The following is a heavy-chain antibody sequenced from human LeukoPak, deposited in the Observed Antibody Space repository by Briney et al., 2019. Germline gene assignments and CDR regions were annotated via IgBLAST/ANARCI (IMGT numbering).Heavy chain of an antibody. CDR2: INPNSGGT. D-gene: IGHD3-10*01. Sequence: ASVKVSCKASGYTFTGYYMQWVRQAPGQGLEWMGWINPNSGGTKYAQKFQGRVTMTRDTSISTAYVELSGLRSDDTAVYYCARDYYGSGSYYTFEYWGQGTLVTVSS. CDR1: GYTFTGYY. CDR3: ARDYYGSGSYYTFEY. V-gene: IGHV1-2*02. J-gene: IGHJ4*02.